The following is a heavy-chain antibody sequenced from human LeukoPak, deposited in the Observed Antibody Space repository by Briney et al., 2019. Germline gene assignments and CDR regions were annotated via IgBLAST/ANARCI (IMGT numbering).Heavy chain of an antibody. Sequence: SETLSLTCTVSGGSISSSSYYWGWIRQPPGKGLEWIGSIYHSGSTCYNPSLKSRVTISVDTSKNQFSLKLSSVTAADTAVYYCARGVGYGGAFDIWGQGTMVTVSS. CDR1: GGSISSSSYY. D-gene: IGHD5-12*01. CDR3: ARGVGYGGAFDI. CDR2: IYHSGST. J-gene: IGHJ3*02. V-gene: IGHV4-39*07.